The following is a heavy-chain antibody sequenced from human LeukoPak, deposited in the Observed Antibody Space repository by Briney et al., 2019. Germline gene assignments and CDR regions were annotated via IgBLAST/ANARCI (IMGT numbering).Heavy chain of an antibody. J-gene: IGHJ6*03. D-gene: IGHD6-6*01. CDR3: ARGTYSSSSAGIYYYYMDV. V-gene: IGHV3-30*03. Sequence: SGGSLRLSCAASGFTFSSYGMHWVRQAPGKGLEWVAVISYDGSNKYYADSVKGRFTISRDNSKNTLYLQMNSLRAEDTAVYYCARGTYSSSSAGIYYYYMDVWGKGTTVTVSS. CDR2: ISYDGSNK. CDR1: GFTFSSYG.